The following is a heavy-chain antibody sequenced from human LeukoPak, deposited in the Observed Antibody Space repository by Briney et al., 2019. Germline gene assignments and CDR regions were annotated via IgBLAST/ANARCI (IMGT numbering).Heavy chain of an antibody. D-gene: IGHD3-10*01. CDR2: ISGSGGST. Sequence: PGGSLRLSCAASGFTFSSYAMNWVRQAPGKGLEWVSSISGSGGSTYYADSVKGRFTISRDNSKNTLYLQMNSLRAEDTAVYYCARGAYGSGSYGDNWFDPWGQGTLVTVSS. CDR3: ARGAYGSGSYGDNWFDP. J-gene: IGHJ5*02. CDR1: GFTFSSYA. V-gene: IGHV3-23*01.